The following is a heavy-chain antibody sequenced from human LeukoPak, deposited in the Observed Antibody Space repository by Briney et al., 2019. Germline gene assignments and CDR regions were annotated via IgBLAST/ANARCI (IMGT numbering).Heavy chain of an antibody. J-gene: IGHJ5*02. CDR1: GGSISSYY. CDR2: IYYSGST. D-gene: IGHD6-13*01. CDR3: ARAYFSSWYMNWFDP. Sequence: SETLSLTCTVSGGSISSYYWSWIRQPPGKGLEWIGYIYYSGSTNYNPSLKSRVTISVDTSKDQFSLKLSSVTAADTAVYYCARAYFSSWYMNWFDPWGQGTLVTVSS. V-gene: IGHV4-59*01.